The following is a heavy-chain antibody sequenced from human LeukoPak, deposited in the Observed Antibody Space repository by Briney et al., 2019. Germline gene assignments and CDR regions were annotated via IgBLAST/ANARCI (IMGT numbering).Heavy chain of an antibody. D-gene: IGHD6-13*01. Sequence: GGSLRLSCAASGFTFSSYGMHGVRQAPGKGLEWVAVIWYDGSNKYYADSVKGRFTISRDNSKNTLYLQMNSLRAEDTAVYYCARDRLYSSSWYYFDYWGQGTLVTVSS. CDR3: ARDRLYSSSWYYFDY. CDR2: IWYDGSNK. J-gene: IGHJ4*02. V-gene: IGHV3-33*01. CDR1: GFTFSSYG.